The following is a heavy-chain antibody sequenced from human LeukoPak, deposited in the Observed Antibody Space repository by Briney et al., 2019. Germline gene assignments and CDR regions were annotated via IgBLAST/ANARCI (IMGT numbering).Heavy chain of an antibody. D-gene: IGHD3-10*01. CDR1: GFTVSSNY. CDR2: IYSGGST. Sequence: GGSLRLSCAASGFTVSSNYMSWVRQAPGKGLEWVSVIYSGGSTYYADSVKGRFTISRDNSKNTLYLQMNSLRAEDTAVYYCARAILLWFGEVSDAFDIWGRGTMVTVSS. V-gene: IGHV3-66*01. J-gene: IGHJ3*02. CDR3: ARAILLWFGEVSDAFDI.